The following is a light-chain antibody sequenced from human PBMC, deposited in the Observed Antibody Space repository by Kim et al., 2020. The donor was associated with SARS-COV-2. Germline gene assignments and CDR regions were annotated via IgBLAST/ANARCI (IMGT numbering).Light chain of an antibody. CDR3: LQYKSHWWT. J-gene: IGKJ1*01. Sequence: ASVGYRVTINCRASQDISTWVAWYQQKPGTAPKLLIYKASSLESGVSPRFSGSGSGTEFTLTISSLQPDDFATYYCLQYKSHWWTFGQGTRVEIK. CDR1: QDISTW. CDR2: KAS. V-gene: IGKV1-5*03.